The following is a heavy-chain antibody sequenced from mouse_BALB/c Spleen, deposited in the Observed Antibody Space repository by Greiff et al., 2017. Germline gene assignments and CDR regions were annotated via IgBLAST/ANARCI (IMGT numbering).Heavy chain of an antibody. CDR1: GFTFSSFG. Sequence: EVQVVESGGGLVQPGGSRKLSCAASGFTFSSFGMHWVRQAPEKGLEWVAYISSGSSTIYYADTVKGRFTISRDNPKNTLFLQMTSLRSEDTAMYYCARGYGYDAWFAYWGQGTLVTVSA. V-gene: IGHV5-17*02. D-gene: IGHD2-2*01. CDR2: ISSGSSTI. J-gene: IGHJ3*01. CDR3: ARGYGYDAWFAY.